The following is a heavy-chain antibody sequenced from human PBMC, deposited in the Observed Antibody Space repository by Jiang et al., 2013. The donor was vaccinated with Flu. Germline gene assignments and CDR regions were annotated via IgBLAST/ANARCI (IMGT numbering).Heavy chain of an antibody. CDR2: TYYRSKWYN. Sequence: SQTLSLTCAISGDSVSSNSAAWNWIRQSPSRGLEWLGRTYYRSKWYNDYAVSVKSRITINPDTSKNQFSLQLNSVTPEDTAVYYCARGDLQNWGRWDYYYYGMDVWGKGTTVTVSS. D-gene: IGHD7-27*01. CDR1: GDSVSSNSAA. CDR3: ARGDLQNWGRWDYYYYGMDV. V-gene: IGHV6-1*01. J-gene: IGHJ6*04.